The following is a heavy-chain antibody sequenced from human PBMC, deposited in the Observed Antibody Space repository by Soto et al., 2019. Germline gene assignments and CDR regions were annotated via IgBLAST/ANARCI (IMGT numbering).Heavy chain of an antibody. J-gene: IGHJ4*02. D-gene: IGHD4-17*01. CDR2: IINSGTT. V-gene: IGHV4-34*12. CDR3: GREDPVTRTIDY. CDR1: GESFSGYY. Sequence: QVQLQQWGAGLLKPSETLSLTCVVYGESFSGYYWSWIRQPPGQGLEWIGEIINSGTTNYNPSLKSRVTMSVDTYKNQFSLNLNSVTAADTAVYYCGREDPVTRTIDYWGQGTLVTVSS.